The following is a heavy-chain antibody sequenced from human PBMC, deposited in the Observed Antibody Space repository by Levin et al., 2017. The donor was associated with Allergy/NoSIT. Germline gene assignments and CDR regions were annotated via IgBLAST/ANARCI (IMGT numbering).Heavy chain of an antibody. D-gene: IGHD3-16*01. J-gene: IGHJ4*02. CDR2: INHSGST. Sequence: PSETLSLTCAVYGGSFSGYYWSWIRQPPGKGLEWIGEINHSGSTAYNPSLKSRVTISLDTSKNQFSLKLSSVTAADTAVYYCARGGGAAGWYFDYWGQGTLVTVSS. V-gene: IGHV4-34*01. CDR3: ARGGGAAGWYFDY. CDR1: GGSFSGYY.